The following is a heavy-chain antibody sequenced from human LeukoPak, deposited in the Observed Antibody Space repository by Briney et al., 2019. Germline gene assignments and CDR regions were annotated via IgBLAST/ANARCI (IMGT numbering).Heavy chain of an antibody. CDR2: INPNSGGT. V-gene: IGHV1-2*02. CDR3: ARGMDLMVRGVISCEH. J-gene: IGHJ1*01. CDR1: GFTFTGYY. Sequence: ASVKVSFKASGFTFTGYYMHWVRQAPRQGLEWMGWINPNSGGTNYAQKFQGRVTMTRDTSISTAYMELSRLRSDDTAVYYCARGMDLMVRGVISCEHWGQGTLVTVSS. D-gene: IGHD3-10*01.